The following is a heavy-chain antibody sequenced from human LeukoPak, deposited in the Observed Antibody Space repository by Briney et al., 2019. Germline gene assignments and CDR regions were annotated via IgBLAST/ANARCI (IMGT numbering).Heavy chain of an antibody. CDR3: ARLRTTAVDY. V-gene: IGHV3-21*01. CDR2: ISSSSSYI. Sequence: PGGSLRLSCAASGFTFSSYSMNWVRQAPGKGLEWVSSISSSSSYIYHADSVKGRFTISRDNAKNSLYLQMSSLRAEDTAVYYCARLRTTAVDYWGQGTLVTVSS. J-gene: IGHJ4*02. CDR1: GFTFSSYS. D-gene: IGHD1-7*01.